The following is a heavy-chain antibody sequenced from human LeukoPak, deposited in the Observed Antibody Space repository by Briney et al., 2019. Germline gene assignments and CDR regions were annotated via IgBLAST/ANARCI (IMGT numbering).Heavy chain of an antibody. CDR3: ARDRGYYSSSTGIDY. Sequence: ASVEVSCKASGYTYNAYYIHWVRQAPGQGLEWMGWINPNGGGTTYAQKFQGRVTMTRDTSITTAYMELNRLRLDDTALYYCARDRGYYSSSTGIDYWGQGTLVTVSS. J-gene: IGHJ4*02. D-gene: IGHD6-6*01. CDR1: GYTYNAYY. V-gene: IGHV1-2*02. CDR2: INPNGGGT.